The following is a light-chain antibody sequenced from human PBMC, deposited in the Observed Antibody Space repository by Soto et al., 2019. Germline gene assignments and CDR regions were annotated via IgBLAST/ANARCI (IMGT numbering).Light chain of an antibody. CDR1: SSDIGVYDF. Sequence: QSALTQPPSASGSPGQSVTISCTGTSSDIGVYDFVSWYQQHPSKAPKVIIYQVNKRPSGVPDRFSGSKSGNTASLTVSGLRPEDEADYFCSSFAGSYSPYVFGTGTKLTVL. J-gene: IGLJ1*01. CDR2: QVN. V-gene: IGLV2-8*01. CDR3: SSFAGSYSPYV.